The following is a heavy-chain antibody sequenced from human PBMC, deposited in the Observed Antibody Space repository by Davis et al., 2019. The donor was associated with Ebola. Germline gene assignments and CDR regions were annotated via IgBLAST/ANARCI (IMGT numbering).Heavy chain of an antibody. J-gene: IGHJ4*02. CDR2: ISGTGGAT. Sequence: GGSLRLSCAASGFTFSSFAMSWVRQAPGQGLEWVSSISGTGGATHYADSVKGRFTISRDNSKNTLYLQMNSLRSEDTAVYYCAHSTGWYRLDYWGPGTLVIVSS. CDR1: GFTFSSFA. CDR3: AHSTGWYRLDY. D-gene: IGHD6-19*01. V-gene: IGHV3-23*01.